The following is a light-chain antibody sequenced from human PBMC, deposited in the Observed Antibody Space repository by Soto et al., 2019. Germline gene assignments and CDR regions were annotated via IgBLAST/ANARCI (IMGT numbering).Light chain of an antibody. CDR1: SSNIGGNS. V-gene: IGLV1-51*01. CDR3: GSWDSSLSAYV. Sequence: QSVLTHPPSLSSAPGHKVTISCSGSSSNIGGNSVSWYQQLPGTAPKLLIYDDNKRPSGIPDRFSGSKSGTSATLGITGFQTGDEADYYCGSWDSSLSAYVFGTGTKVTVL. J-gene: IGLJ1*01. CDR2: DDN.